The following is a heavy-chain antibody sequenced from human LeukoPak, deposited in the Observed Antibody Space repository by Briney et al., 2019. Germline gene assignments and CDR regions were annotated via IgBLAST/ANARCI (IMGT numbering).Heavy chain of an antibody. CDR3: ATRGFGLGSLLSSSFAT. Sequence: SVKVSCKASGGTFSGYAISWVRQAPGQGLEWMGGIIPIFGTANYAQKFQGRVTITADESTSTAYMELSSLRSEDTAVYYCATRGFGLGSLLSSSFATWGQGTRVPVPP. CDR1: GGTFSGYA. CDR2: IIPIFGTA. V-gene: IGHV1-69*01. J-gene: IGHJ5*02. D-gene: IGHD3-10*01.